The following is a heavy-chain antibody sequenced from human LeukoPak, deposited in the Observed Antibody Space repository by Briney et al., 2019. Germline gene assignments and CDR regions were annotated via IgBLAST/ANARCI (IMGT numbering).Heavy chain of an antibody. Sequence: ASVKLSCNASGYTFTRYDINWVRQATGQGLEWMGWMNPNSGNTGYAQKFQGRVTITRNTSISTAYMELSSLRSEDTAVYYCARGRMGAKGDFDYWGQGTLVTVSS. CDR3: ARGRMGAKGDFDY. CDR2: MNPNSGNT. CDR1: GYTFTRYD. V-gene: IGHV1-8*03. D-gene: IGHD1-26*01. J-gene: IGHJ4*02.